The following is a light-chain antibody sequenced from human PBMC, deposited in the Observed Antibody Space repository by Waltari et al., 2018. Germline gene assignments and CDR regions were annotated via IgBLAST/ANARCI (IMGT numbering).Light chain of an antibody. CDR2: AVT. J-gene: IGLJ3*02. Sequence: QSALTQPPSASGSLGQSITISCTGISTAVEGYDPVFWYQQHPGKAPKLLIYAVTKRPSGVPDRFSGSKSDNTASLAVSGLQAEDEADYYCSSYAGGSSLMFGGGTKLTVL. V-gene: IGLV2-8*01. CDR1: STAVEGYDP. CDR3: SSYAGGSSLM.